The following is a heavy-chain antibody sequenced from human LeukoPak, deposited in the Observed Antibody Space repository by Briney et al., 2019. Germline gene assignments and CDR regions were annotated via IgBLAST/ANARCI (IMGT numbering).Heavy chain of an antibody. Sequence: SQTLSLTCAISGDSVSNNTTAWNWIRQSSSRGLEWLGRTYYRSKWYYEYAISVRGRITINSDTSKNQFSLKLYAVTAADTAVYYCARFGDCSDGLCFYYLDPWGQGTLVTVSS. V-gene: IGHV6-1*01. CDR3: ARFGDCSDGLCFYYLDP. CDR2: TYYRSKWYY. J-gene: IGHJ5*02. CDR1: GDSVSNNTTA. D-gene: IGHD2-15*01.